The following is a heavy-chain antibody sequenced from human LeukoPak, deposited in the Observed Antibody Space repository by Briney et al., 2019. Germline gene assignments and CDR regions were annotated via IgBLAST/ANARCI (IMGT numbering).Heavy chain of an antibody. Sequence: PSETLSLTCAVYGRSFSGYFWSWFRQPPSKGLEWIGEINHSGSTNYNPSLESRVTISEDTSNNQFSLKLSSVTAADTAVYYCARAKNPYYYYYYMDFWGRGTTVTVSS. V-gene: IGHV4-34*01. CDR1: GRSFSGYF. CDR2: INHSGST. J-gene: IGHJ6*03. CDR3: ARAKNPYYYYYYMDF.